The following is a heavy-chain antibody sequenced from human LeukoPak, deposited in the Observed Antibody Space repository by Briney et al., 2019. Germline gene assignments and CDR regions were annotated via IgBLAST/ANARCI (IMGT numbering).Heavy chain of an antibody. CDR1: GYTFTSYY. J-gene: IGHJ6*03. Sequence: ASVKVSCKASGYTFTSYYMHWVRQAPGQGLEWMGIINPSGGSTSYAQEFQGRVTMTRDTSTSTVYMELSSLRSEDTAVYYCARVGKSSRYYYYYYYMDVWGKGTTVTVSS. V-gene: IGHV1-46*01. CDR2: INPSGGST. CDR3: ARVGKSSRYYYYYYYMDV. D-gene: IGHD4-23*01.